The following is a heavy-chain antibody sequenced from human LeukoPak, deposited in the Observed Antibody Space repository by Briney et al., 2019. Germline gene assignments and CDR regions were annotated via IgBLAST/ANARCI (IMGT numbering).Heavy chain of an antibody. Sequence: SETLSLTCTVSGGSISSSSYYWGWIRQPPGKGLEWIGSIYYSGSTYYSPSLKSRVTISVDTSKIQFSLRLSSVTAADTAVYYCARVGVFGVVSDSWGQGILVTVSS. CDR1: GGSISSSSYY. V-gene: IGHV4-39*01. J-gene: IGHJ4*02. CDR2: IYYSGST. D-gene: IGHD3-3*01. CDR3: ARVGVFGVVSDS.